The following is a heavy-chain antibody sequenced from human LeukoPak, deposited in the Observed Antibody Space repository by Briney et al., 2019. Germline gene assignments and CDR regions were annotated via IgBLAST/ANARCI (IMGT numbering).Heavy chain of an antibody. J-gene: IGHJ6*02. CDR1: GFTFSSNA. D-gene: IGHD2-21*01. Sequence: PGGSLRLSCAASGFTFSSNAMSWVRRAPEKGLEWVSRISYSGRNTYYADSVKGRFTISRDNSKNTLYLQMNSLRAEDTAVYYCAKASCGGECYYAMDVWGQGITVIVSS. CDR2: ISYSGRNT. V-gene: IGHV3-23*01. CDR3: AKASCGGECYYAMDV.